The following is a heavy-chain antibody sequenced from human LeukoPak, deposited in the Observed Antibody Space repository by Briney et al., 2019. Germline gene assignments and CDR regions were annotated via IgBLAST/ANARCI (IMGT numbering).Heavy chain of an antibody. Sequence: GGSLRLSCAASGFTFSAYWMAWVRQAPGKGLEWVANVQQDGNEYSYVDAVKGRFTVSRDNAKNTLYLQMNSWRAETAAVYYCARGRRCSGGSCYYFDYWGQGTLVTVSA. J-gene: IGHJ4*02. CDR3: ARGRRCSGGSCYYFDY. D-gene: IGHD2-15*01. V-gene: IGHV3-7*04. CDR1: GFTFSAYW. CDR2: VQQDGNEY.